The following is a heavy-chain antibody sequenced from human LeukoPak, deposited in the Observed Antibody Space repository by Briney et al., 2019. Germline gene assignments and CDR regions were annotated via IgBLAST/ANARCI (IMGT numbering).Heavy chain of an antibody. V-gene: IGHV1-24*01. CDR3: ATVLIYSKGYDAFDI. CDR2: FDPEDGET. CDR1: GYTLTELS. D-gene: IGHD4-11*01. Sequence: ASVKVSXKVSGYTLTELSMHWMRQAPGKGLEWMGGFDPEDGETIYAQKFQGRVTMTEDTSTDTAYMELSSLRSEDTAVYYCATVLIYSKGYDAFDIWGQGTMVTVSS. J-gene: IGHJ3*02.